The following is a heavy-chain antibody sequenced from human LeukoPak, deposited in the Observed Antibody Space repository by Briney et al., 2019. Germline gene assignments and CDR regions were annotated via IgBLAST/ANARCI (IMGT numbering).Heavy chain of an antibody. CDR3: ASSYGDYLSIGY. CDR2: IIPIFGTA. V-gene: IGHV1-69*13. J-gene: IGHJ4*02. D-gene: IGHD4-17*01. CDR1: GGTFSSYA. Sequence: ASVKVSCKASGGTFSSYAISWVRQAPGQGLEWMGGIIPIFGTANYAQKFQGRVTITADESTSTAYTELSSLRSEDTAVYYCASSYGDYLSIGYWGQGTLVTVSS.